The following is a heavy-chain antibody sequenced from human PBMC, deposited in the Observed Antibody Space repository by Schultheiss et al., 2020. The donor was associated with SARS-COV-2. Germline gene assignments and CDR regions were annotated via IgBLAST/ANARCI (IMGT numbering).Heavy chain of an antibody. J-gene: IGHJ3*02. V-gene: IGHV4-4*08. D-gene: IGHD3-16*01. CDR2: IYTSGST. CDR1: GGSISSYY. CDR3: AREMMHDAFDI. Sequence: SETLSLTCTVSGGSISSYYWSWIRQPPGKGLDWIGRIYTSGSTNYNPSLKSRVTISVDTSKNQFSLKLSSVTAADTAVYYCAREMMHDAFDIWGQGTMVTVSS.